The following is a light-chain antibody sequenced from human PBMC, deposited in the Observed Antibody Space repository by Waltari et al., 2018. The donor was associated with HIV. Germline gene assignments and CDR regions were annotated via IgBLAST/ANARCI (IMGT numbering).Light chain of an antibody. J-gene: IGKJ4*01. V-gene: IGKV4-1*01. CDR2: WAS. CDR1: QSVLFNSNSKNY. Sequence: DIVMTQSPDSLALSLGERATIDCKSSQSVLFNSNSKNYLAWYQQKPGQPPKLLIYWASARESGVPDRFSGSGSGTDFTLTISSLQVEDVAVYYCQQYYTVPLTFGGGTKVEI. CDR3: QQYYTVPLT.